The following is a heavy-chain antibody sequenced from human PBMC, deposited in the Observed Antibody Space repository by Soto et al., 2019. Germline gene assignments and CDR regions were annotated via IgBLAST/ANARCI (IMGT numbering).Heavy chain of an antibody. CDR1: GFNFDHYG. CDR3: ASLNNWNDAGALDY. Sequence: EMQLVESGGGVVRPGGSLRLSCAASGFNFDHYGMSWVRQAPGKGLEWVSGINWNGGSTGYADSVKGRFTISRDNAKNSLYLQMNSLRAEDTALYYCASLNNWNDAGALDYWGQGTLVTVSS. CDR2: INWNGGST. J-gene: IGHJ4*02. D-gene: IGHD1-1*01. V-gene: IGHV3-20*04.